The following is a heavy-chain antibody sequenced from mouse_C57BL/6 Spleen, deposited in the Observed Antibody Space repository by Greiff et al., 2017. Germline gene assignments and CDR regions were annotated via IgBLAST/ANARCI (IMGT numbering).Heavy chain of an antibody. V-gene: IGHV10-1*01. CDR2: IRSKSNNYAT. J-gene: IGHJ2*01. CDR3: VRHEITSYFDY. Sequence: GGGLVQPKGSLKLSCAASGFSFNTYAMNWVRQAPGKGLEWVARIRSKSNNYATYYADSVKDRFTISRDDSESMLYLQMNNLKTEDTAMYYCVRHEITSYFDYWGQGTTLTVSS. CDR1: GFSFNTYA. D-gene: IGHD1-1*01.